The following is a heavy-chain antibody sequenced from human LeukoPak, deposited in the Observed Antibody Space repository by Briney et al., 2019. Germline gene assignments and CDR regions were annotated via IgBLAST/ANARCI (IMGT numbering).Heavy chain of an antibody. CDR3: ARVGRMRNYYFDY. J-gene: IGHJ4*02. CDR2: IIPIFGTA. CDR1: GGTFSSYA. D-gene: IGHD1-26*01. Sequence: SVKVSCKASGGTFSSYAISWVRQAPGQGLEWMGGIIPIFGTANYTQKFQGRVTITADESTSTAYMELSSLRSEDTAVYYCARVGRMRNYYFDYWGQGTLVTVSS. V-gene: IGHV1-69*13.